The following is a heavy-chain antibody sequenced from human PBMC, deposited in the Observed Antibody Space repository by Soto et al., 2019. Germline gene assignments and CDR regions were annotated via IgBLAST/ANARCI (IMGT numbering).Heavy chain of an antibody. J-gene: IGHJ6*02. V-gene: IGHV1-18*01. D-gene: IGHD2-8*01. Sequence: QVQLVQSGAEVKNPGASVKVSCKASGYTFTRYGIGWARQAPGQGLEWMGWINTYNGNTNYAQNVQGRVTLTTDTSTSTASMALRSLRSNDTAIYYCAMVDVYVTPSPQDVWGQGPTVIVSS. CDR1: GYTFTRYG. CDR2: INTYNGNT. CDR3: AMVDVYVTPSPQDV.